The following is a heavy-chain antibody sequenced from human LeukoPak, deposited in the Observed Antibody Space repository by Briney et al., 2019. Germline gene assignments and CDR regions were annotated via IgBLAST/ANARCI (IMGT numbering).Heavy chain of an antibody. V-gene: IGHV1-2*02. CDR2: INPNSGGT. CDR3: AREGGDGIVGALRGYMDV. Sequence: ASVKVSCKASGYTFTGYYMHWVRQAPGQGLEWMGWINPNSGGTNYAQKFQGRVTMTRGTSISTAYMELSRLRSDDTAVYYCAREGGDGIVGALRGYMDVWGKGTTVTVSS. CDR1: GYTFTGYY. J-gene: IGHJ6*03. D-gene: IGHD1-26*01.